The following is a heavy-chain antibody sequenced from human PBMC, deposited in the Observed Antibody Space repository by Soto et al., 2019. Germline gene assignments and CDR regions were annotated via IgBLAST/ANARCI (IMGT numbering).Heavy chain of an antibody. D-gene: IGHD2-15*01. CDR1: GFTFSNAW. CDR2: IKSKTDGGTT. J-gene: IGHJ5*02. V-gene: IGHV3-15*01. CDR3: TTVDDIVVVVAPEGFDP. Sequence: GGSLRLSCAASGFTFSNAWMSWVRQAPGKGLEWVGRIKSKTDGGTTDYAATVKGRFTISRDDSKNTLNLQMNSLKTEDTAVYYCTTVDDIVVVVAPEGFDPWGQGTLVTASS.